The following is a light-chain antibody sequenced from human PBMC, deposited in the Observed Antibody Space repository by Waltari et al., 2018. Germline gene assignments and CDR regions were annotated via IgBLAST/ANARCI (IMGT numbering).Light chain of an antibody. CDR2: DLT. Sequence: QSALTQPASVSGSPGQSITIRRTGTGSDIGGYDCLSWYQQHPGNAPTLIIFDLTNRPSCFSDRFSASKSGNTASLTISGLQADDEADYYCCSYTPNHWVFGGGTSLTVL. J-gene: IGLJ3*02. CDR1: GSDIGGYDC. V-gene: IGLV2-14*03. CDR3: CSYTPNHWV.